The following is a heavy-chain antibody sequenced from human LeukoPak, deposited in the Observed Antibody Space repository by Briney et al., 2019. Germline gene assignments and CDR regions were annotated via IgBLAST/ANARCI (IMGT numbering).Heavy chain of an antibody. CDR2: IYYSGST. V-gene: IGHV4-39*07. CDR1: GGSISSTSNY. Sequence: PSETLSLTCTVSGGSISSTSNYWGWIRQPPGKGLEWIGSIYYSGSTNFNPSLKSRVTISVDTSKNQFSLKLSSVTAADTAVYYCARAVTVTLYFDYWAQGTLVTVSS. J-gene: IGHJ4*02. D-gene: IGHD2-15*01. CDR3: ARAVTVTLYFDY.